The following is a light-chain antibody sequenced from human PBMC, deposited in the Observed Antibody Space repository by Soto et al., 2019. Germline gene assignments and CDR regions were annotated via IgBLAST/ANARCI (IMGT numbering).Light chain of an antibody. CDR2: EVS. CDR3: SSYTSSTSYV. Sequence: QSVLTQPASVSGSPGQSITISCTGTSRDIGNYNYVSWYQQLPGKAPKLVIYEVSNRPSGVSNRFSGSKSGNTASLTISGLQAEDEADYYCSSYTSSTSYVFGTGTKVTVL. V-gene: IGLV2-14*01. CDR1: SRDIGNYNY. J-gene: IGLJ1*01.